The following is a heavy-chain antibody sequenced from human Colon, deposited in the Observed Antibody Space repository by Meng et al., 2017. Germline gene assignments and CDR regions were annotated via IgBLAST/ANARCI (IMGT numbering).Heavy chain of an antibody. V-gene: IGHV4-4*02. CDR3: ARHLGWELDY. CDR1: GVSITSSNG. D-gene: IGHD6-19*01. CDR2: IDLSGKT. Sequence: QGQLQESRPGLVKPSGTLSLTCAVSGVSITSSNGRSWVRQAPGKGMEWIGQIDLSGKTDYNPSLKSRVTISLDKSMNQLFLEVYFVTAADTAIYYCARHLGWELDYWGPGNLVTVSS. J-gene: IGHJ4*02.